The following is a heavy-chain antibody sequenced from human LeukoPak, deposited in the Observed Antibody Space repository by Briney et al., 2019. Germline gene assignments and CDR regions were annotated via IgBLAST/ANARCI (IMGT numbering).Heavy chain of an antibody. D-gene: IGHD6-13*01. V-gene: IGHV3-30*01. J-gene: IGHJ5*02. CDR1: GFTFSSYA. CDR2: ISYDGSNK. CDR3: ARADSSWYWGWFDP. Sequence: GGSLRLSCAASGFTFSSYAMHWVRQAPGKGLEWVAVISYDGSNKYYADSVKGRFTISRDNSKNTLYLQMNSLRAEDTAVYYCARADSSWYWGWFDPWGQGILVTVSS.